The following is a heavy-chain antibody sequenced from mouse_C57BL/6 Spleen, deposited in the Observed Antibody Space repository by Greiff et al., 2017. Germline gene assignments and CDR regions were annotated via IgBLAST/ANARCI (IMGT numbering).Heavy chain of an antibody. CDR1: GYSFTGYF. CDR3: ARKGDDYSYWYFDV. Sequence: VQLQQSGPELVKPGDSVKISCKASGYSFTGYFMNWVMQSHGKSLEWIGRINPYNGDTFYNQKFKGKATLTVDKSSSTAHMELRSLTSEDSAVYYCARKGDDYSYWYFDVWGTGPTVTAAS. J-gene: IGHJ1*03. CDR2: INPYNGDT. V-gene: IGHV1-20*01. D-gene: IGHD2-4*01.